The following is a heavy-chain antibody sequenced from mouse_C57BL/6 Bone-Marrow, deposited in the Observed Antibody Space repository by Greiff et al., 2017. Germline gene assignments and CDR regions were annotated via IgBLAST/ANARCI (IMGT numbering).Heavy chain of an antibody. CDR1: GYTFTSYW. V-gene: IGHV1-64*01. D-gene: IGHD1-1*01. CDR3: ARSYYGSHDY. CDR2: IHTTRGST. Sequence: QVQLQQPGAELVKPGASVKLSCKASGYTFTSYWMPWVKQRPGQGLEWIGMIHTTRGSTNYTEKFKSKATLTVDKSSSTAYMQLSSLTSEDSAVYYCARSYYGSHDYWGQGTTLTVSS. J-gene: IGHJ2*01.